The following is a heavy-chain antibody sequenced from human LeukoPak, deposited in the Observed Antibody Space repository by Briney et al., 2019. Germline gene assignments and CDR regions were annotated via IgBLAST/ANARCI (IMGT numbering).Heavy chain of an antibody. D-gene: IGHD7-27*01. CDR2: IYYSGST. V-gene: IGHV4-39*01. CDR3: AAGDDYYYYYMDV. CDR1: GGSISSSSYY. Sequence: PSETLSLTCTVSGGSISSSSYYWGVIRQPPGKGLEWIGSIYYSGSTYYNPSLKSRVTISVGTSKNQFSLKLSSVTAADTAVYYCAAGDDYYYYYMDVWGKGTTVTVSS. J-gene: IGHJ6*03.